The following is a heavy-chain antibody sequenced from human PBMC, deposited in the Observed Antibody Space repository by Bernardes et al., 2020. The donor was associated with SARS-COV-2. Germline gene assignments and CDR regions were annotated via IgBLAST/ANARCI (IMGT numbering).Heavy chain of an antibody. Sequence: GGSLRLSCAVSGFTFSSSWMKWVRQAPGKGLECVAKIKEDGSEKYYVDSVKGRFTISRDNAKNSLYLQMNSLRVEDTAVYYCARDSRNFAVYWGQGTLVTVSS. D-gene: IGHD6-19*01. CDR1: GFTFSSSW. V-gene: IGHV3-7*01. J-gene: IGHJ4*02. CDR2: IKEDGSEK. CDR3: ARDSRNFAVY.